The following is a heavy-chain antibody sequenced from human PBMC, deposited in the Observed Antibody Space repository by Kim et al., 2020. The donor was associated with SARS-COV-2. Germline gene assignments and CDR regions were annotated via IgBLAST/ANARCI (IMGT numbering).Heavy chain of an antibody. V-gene: IGHV3-66*01. CDR1: GFTVSSNY. J-gene: IGHJ6*02. D-gene: IGHD1-20*01. Sequence: GGSLRLSCAASGFTVSSNYMSWVRQAPGKGLECVSIIYSGGSTYYADSVKGRFTISRDNSKNTLYLQMNSLRAEDTAVYYCAIDRITGTAFPGYFYYGMDVWGHGTTVTVSS. CDR2: IYSGGST. CDR3: AIDRITGTAFPGYFYYGMDV.